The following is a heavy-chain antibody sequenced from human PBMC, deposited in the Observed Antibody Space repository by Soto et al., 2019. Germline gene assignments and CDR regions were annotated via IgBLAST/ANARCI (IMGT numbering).Heavy chain of an antibody. V-gene: IGHV4-31*03. J-gene: IGHJ4*02. Sequence: QVQLQESGPGLVKPSQTLSLTCTVSGGSISSGGYYWSWIRQHPGKGLEWIGYIYYSGSTYYNPSLKCRVTMSVDTSKNQFSPKLSSVVAGDTAVYYGARLVRAPPLTSFDYRGQGTLVTVSS. D-gene: IGHD6-6*01. CDR1: GGSISSGGYY. CDR2: IYYSGST. CDR3: ARLVRAPPLTSFDY.